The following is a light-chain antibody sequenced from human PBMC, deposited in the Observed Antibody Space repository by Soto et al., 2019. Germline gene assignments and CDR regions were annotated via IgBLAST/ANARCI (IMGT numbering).Light chain of an antibody. V-gene: IGLV2-18*02. J-gene: IGLJ1*01. Sequence: QSVLAQPPSVSGSPGQSVTIYCTGTSTDFVSYNRVSWYQQPPGTAPKLVIYDVTNRPSGVSNRFSGSKSGNTASLTISGLLAEDETDYFCSSCTSTSTLFGTGTKVTLL. CDR2: DVT. CDR1: STDFVSYNR. CDR3: SSCTSTSTL.